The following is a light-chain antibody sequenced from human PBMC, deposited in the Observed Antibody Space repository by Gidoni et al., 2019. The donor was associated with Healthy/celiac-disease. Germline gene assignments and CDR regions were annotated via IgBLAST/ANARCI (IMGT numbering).Light chain of an antibody. CDR1: SSDVGGYNY. J-gene: IGLJ3*02. V-gene: IGLV2-8*01. Sequence: QSALTQPPSASGSPGQSVPISCTGTSSDVGGYNYFSWYQQPPGKAPKLMIYEVSKRPSGVPDRFSGSKSGNTASLTVSGLQAEDEADYYCSSYAGSNNWVFGGGTKLTVL. CDR3: SSYAGSNNWV. CDR2: EVS.